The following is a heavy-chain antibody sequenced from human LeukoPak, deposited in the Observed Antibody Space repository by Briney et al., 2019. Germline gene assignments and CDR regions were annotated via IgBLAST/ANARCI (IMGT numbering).Heavy chain of an antibody. CDR3: ASRKLGNDY. Sequence: SETLSLTCAVYGRSFSGYYWSWIRQSPGKGLEWIGYIYYTGSTSKKPSLRSPVTMSADTSKNQFCLKLSYVTVADSAVYCCASRKLGNDYWGQGTLVTVSS. CDR1: GRSFSGYY. V-gene: IGHV4-34*11. CDR2: IYYTGST. D-gene: IGHD7-27*01. J-gene: IGHJ4*02.